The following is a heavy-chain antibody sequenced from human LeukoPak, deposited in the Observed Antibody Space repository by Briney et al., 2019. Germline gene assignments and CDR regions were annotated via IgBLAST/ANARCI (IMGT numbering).Heavy chain of an antibody. CDR2: ISSSSSYI. Sequence: GGSLSLSCAASGFTFSSYSMNWVRQAPGKGLEWVSSISSSSSYIYYADSVKGRFTISRDNAKNSLYLQMNSLRAEDTAVYYCARGSYSSGWYGFGYWGQGTLVTVSS. CDR1: GFTFSSYS. V-gene: IGHV3-21*01. CDR3: ARGSYSSGWYGFGY. D-gene: IGHD6-19*01. J-gene: IGHJ4*02.